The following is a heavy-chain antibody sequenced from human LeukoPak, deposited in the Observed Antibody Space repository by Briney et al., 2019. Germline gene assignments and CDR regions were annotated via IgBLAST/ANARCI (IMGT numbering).Heavy chain of an antibody. J-gene: IGHJ4*02. CDR1: GFTFSNYA. V-gene: IGHV3-23*01. Sequence: SGGSLRLSCAASGFTFSNYAMSWVRQAPGKGLEWVSGISASGGSYYADSAKGRFTVSRDISKNTLYLQMNSLRAEDTAVYFCAREPRDCTGGTCQSAGGYYFYYWSQGTLVTVSS. D-gene: IGHD2-15*01. CDR2: ISASGGS. CDR3: AREPRDCTGGTCQSAGGYYFYY.